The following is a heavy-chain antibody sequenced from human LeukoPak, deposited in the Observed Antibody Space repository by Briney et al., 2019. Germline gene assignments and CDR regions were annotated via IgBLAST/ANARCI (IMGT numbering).Heavy chain of an antibody. CDR1: GGSISSSSYY. D-gene: IGHD5-24*01. J-gene: IGHJ4*02. Sequence: PSETLSLTCTVSGGSISSSSYYWSWIRQPPGKGLEWIGEINHSGSTNYNPSLKSRVTISVDTSKNQFSLKLSSVTAADTAVYYCARAVEMATITYWGQGTLVTVSS. V-gene: IGHV4-39*07. CDR3: ARAVEMATITY. CDR2: INHSGST.